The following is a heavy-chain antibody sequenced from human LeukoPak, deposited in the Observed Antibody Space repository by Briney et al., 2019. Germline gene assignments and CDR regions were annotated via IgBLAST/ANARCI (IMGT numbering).Heavy chain of an antibody. V-gene: IGHV3-23*01. Sequence: GGSLRLSCAASGFTFSSYAMHWVRQAPGKGLEWVSAISGSGGSAYYADSVKGRFTISRDISKNTLSLQMNSLRAEDTAVYYCAKTINYGGNSPTDYWGQGTLVTVSS. CDR1: GFTFSSYA. CDR2: ISGSGGSA. CDR3: AKTINYGGNSPTDY. D-gene: IGHD4-23*01. J-gene: IGHJ4*02.